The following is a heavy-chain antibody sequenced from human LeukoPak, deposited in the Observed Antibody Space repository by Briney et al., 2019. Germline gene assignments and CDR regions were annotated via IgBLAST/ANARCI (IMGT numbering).Heavy chain of an antibody. J-gene: IGHJ4*02. Sequence: SETLSLTCTVSGGSISFYYWNWIRQSPGKGLEWIGYIYYTGSTNYNPHFRSRVTMSVDTSKNQFSLKLSSVTAADTAVYYCARDTSKWELLYYFDSWGQGTLVTVSS. V-gene: IGHV4-59*12. CDR2: IYYTGST. D-gene: IGHD1-26*01. CDR1: GGSISFYY. CDR3: ARDTSKWELLYYFDS.